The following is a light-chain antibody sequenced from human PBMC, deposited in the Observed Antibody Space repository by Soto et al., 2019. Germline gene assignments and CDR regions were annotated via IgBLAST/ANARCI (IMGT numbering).Light chain of an antibody. CDR3: QQYHNLPLT. CDR1: QAIITY. CDR2: DAY. V-gene: IGKV1-33*01. J-gene: IGKJ4*01. Sequence: DIQLTQSPSSLSASVGDRVTITCQATQAIITYLNWFQQKPGKAPNLLIYDAYHLETGVPSRFSSSGSGTDFIFPISRLQHEDTGTYYLQQYHNLPLTFGGGTQVEF.